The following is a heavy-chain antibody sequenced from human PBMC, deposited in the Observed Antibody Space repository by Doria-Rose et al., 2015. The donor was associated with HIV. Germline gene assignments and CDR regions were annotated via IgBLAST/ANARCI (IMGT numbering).Heavy chain of an antibody. Sequence: TLKESGPVLVKPTETLTLTCTVSGVSLSSPGMGVSWIRQPPGKALEWLANIFSDDERSYKASLKCRSTISRGTSKSQVVLTMTDMDPVDTATYYCARIKSSRWYHKYYFDFWGQGTLVIVSA. V-gene: IGHV2-26*01. J-gene: IGHJ4*02. CDR2: IFSDDER. CDR1: GVSLSSPGMG. D-gene: IGHD6-13*01. CDR3: ARIKSSRWYHKYYFDF.